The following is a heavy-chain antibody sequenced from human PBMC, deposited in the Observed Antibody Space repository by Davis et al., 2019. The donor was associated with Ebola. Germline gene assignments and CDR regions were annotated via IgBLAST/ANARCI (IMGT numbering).Heavy chain of an antibody. CDR3: ARDLERITIFGVVPFYGMDV. CDR2: INAGNGNT. Sequence: ASVQVSCQASGYTFTSYAMHWVRQAPGQRLEWMGWINAGNGNTKYSQQFQGRVTITRDTSASTAYMELSSLRSEDTAVYYCARDLERITIFGVVPFYGMDVWGKGTTVTVSS. D-gene: IGHD3-3*01. CDR1: GYTFTSYA. V-gene: IGHV1-3*01. J-gene: IGHJ6*04.